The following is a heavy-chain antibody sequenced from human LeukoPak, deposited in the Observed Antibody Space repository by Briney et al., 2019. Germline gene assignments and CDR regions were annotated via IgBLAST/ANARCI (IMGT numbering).Heavy chain of an antibody. CDR3: AREPYYYYGMDV. CDR2: ISSSGSTI. Sequence: KAGGSLRLSCAASGFTISDYGLVWVRQAPGKGLEWVSYISSSGSTIYYADSVKGRFTISRDNAKNSLYLQMNSLRAEDTAVYYCAREPYYYYGMDVWGQGTTVTVSS. J-gene: IGHJ6*02. CDR1: GFTISDYG. V-gene: IGHV3-11*01.